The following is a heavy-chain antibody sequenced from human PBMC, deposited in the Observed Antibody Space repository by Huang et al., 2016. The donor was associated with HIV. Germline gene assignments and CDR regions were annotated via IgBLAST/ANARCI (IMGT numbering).Heavy chain of an antibody. D-gene: IGHD1-26*01. Sequence: EVQLVESGGGLIQPGGSLRLSCAASWFTVTNNYMGWVRQAPGKGLEWVAVIYNGGSKYYADSVKGRFILYRDNSENTLYLQMNRLRVEDTAVYYCASGGRGNAGFDYWGQGTLVTVSS. V-gene: IGHV3-53*01. CDR3: ASGGRGNAGFDY. CDR1: WFTVTNNY. J-gene: IGHJ4*02. CDR2: IYNGGSK.